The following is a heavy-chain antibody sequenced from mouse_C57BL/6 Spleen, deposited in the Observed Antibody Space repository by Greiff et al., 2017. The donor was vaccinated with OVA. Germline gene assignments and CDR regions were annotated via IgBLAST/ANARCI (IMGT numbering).Heavy chain of an antibody. CDR2: IDPETGGT. V-gene: IGHV1-15*01. Sequence: QVQLKESGAELVRPGASVTLSCKASGYTFTDYEMHWVKQTPVHGLEWIGAIDPETGGTAYNQKFKGKAILTADKSSSTAYMELRSLTSEDSAVYYCTNYGPWYFDVWGTGTTVTVSS. CDR1: GYTFTDYE. D-gene: IGHD1-2*01. J-gene: IGHJ1*03. CDR3: TNYGPWYFDV.